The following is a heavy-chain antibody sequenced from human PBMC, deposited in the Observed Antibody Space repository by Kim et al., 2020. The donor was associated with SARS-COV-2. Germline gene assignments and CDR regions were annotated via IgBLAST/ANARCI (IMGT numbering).Heavy chain of an antibody. CDR3: ARGRGRLGELSLYRYYFDY. J-gene: IGHJ4*02. D-gene: IGHD3-16*02. Sequence: SETLSLTCAVYGGSFSGYYWSWIRQPPGKGLEWIGEINHSGSTNYNPSLKSRVTISVDTSKNQFSLKLSSVTAADTAVYYCARGRGRLGELSLYRYYFDYWGQGTLVTVSS. CDR1: GGSFSGYY. CDR2: INHSGST. V-gene: IGHV4-34*01.